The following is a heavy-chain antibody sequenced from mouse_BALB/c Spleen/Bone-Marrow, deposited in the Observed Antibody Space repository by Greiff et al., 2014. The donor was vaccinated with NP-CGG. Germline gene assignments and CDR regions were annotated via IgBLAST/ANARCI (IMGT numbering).Heavy chain of an antibody. CDR1: GFSLTDYG. CDR2: IWGGGIT. Sequence: QVQLKESGPGLVAPSQSLSITCTVSGFSLTDYGVSWIRQPPGKGLEWLGVIWGGGITYYNSALKSRLSISKDNSKSQVFLKKNSLQTDDTAMYYCAKLNWDEGDYWGQGTTLTVSS. D-gene: IGHD4-1*01. J-gene: IGHJ2*01. V-gene: IGHV2-6-5*01. CDR3: AKLNWDEGDY.